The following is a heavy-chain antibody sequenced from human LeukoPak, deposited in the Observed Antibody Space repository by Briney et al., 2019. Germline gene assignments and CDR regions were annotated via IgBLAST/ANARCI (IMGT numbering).Heavy chain of an antibody. Sequence: SETLSLTCAVYGGSFSAYYWSWIRQPPGKGLEWIGEINHSGNSNYNPSLKSRVTISVDTSKNQFSLKLSSVTAADTAVYYCARRSGYYDSSGYPLYYYYYYMDVWGKGTTVTISS. CDR2: INHSGNS. V-gene: IGHV4-34*01. CDR1: GGSFSAYY. J-gene: IGHJ6*03. CDR3: ARRSGYYDSSGYPLYYYYYYMDV. D-gene: IGHD3-22*01.